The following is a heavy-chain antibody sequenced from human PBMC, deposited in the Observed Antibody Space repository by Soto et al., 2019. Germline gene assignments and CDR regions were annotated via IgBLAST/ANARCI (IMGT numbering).Heavy chain of an antibody. CDR1: GGSISSSSYY. V-gene: IGHV4-39*01. CDR3: ARDVDQLLVRGRWFDP. Sequence: SETLSLTCTVSGGSISSSSYYWGWIRQPPGKGLEWIGSIYYSGSTYYNPFLKGRVTISVDTSKNQFSLRLSAMTAADTAVYYGARDVDQLLVRGRWFDPWGQGTLVTVSS. D-gene: IGHD2-2*01. CDR2: IYYSGST. J-gene: IGHJ5*02.